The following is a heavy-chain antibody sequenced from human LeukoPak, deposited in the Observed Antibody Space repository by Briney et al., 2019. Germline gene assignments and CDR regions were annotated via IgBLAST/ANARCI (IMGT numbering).Heavy chain of an antibody. CDR1: GFTFSSYG. J-gene: IGHJ4*02. D-gene: IGHD1-26*01. CDR3: AKGHLGATTGDY. V-gene: IGHV3-23*01. Sequence: GGTLRLSCAASGFTFSSYGMSWARQAPGKGLEWVSAISGSGGSTYFADSVKGRFTISRANSKNTLYLQMNSLRAEDTAVYYCAKGHLGATTGDYWGQGTLVTVSS. CDR2: ISGSGGST.